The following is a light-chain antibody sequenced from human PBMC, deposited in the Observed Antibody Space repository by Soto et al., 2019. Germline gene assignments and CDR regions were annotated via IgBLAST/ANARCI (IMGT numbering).Light chain of an antibody. CDR2: DAS. Sequence: EIVLTQSPGTLSFSPGERATLSCRASHTVSSSYLAWYQQKPGQAPRLLIYDASTRATGIPARFSGSGSGTVFTLTISSLQPVDFATYYCQQRRNWPSITFGQGTRLEIK. V-gene: IGKV3D-20*02. CDR1: HTVSSSY. CDR3: QQRRNWPSIT. J-gene: IGKJ5*01.